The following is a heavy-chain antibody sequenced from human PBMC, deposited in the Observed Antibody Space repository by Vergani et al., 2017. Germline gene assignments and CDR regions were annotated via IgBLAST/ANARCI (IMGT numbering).Heavy chain of an antibody. J-gene: IGHJ4*02. D-gene: IGHD6-25*01. CDR2: IYPADSDT. CDR1: GYSFTNYW. V-gene: IGHV5-51*01. Sequence: EVQLVQSGAEVEKPGESLKISCQISGYSFTNYWIGWVRQMPGEGLEWMGTIYPADSDTRDSPSFQGQVTISVDKSISTAYLQRSSRRASDSAMYYCARLYERYRSGSKYFYYWGQGTLVTVSS. CDR3: ARLYERYRSGSKYFYY.